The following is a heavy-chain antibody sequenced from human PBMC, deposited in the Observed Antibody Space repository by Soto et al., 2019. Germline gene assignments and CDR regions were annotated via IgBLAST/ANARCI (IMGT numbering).Heavy chain of an antibody. CDR1: RFTFNTYS. V-gene: IGHV3-48*02. Sequence: EVQLVESGGGLVKPGGSLRLSCAASRFTFNTYSMTWVRQAPGKGLEWVSYISDISDTIYYADSVKGRFIISRDNARNSLYVHMNSLRDEDTAVYYCARNRYAYLSDSWGRGTLVTVSS. CDR3: ARNRYAYLSDS. CDR2: ISDISDTI. D-gene: IGHD3-16*01. J-gene: IGHJ4*02.